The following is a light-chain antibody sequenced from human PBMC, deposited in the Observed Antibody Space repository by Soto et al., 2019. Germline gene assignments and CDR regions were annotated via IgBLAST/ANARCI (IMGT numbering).Light chain of an antibody. CDR1: QSISSW. CDR2: DAS. J-gene: IGKJ2*01. Sequence: IQMTQSPSTLSASVGDTVTITCRASQSISSWLAWYQQKPGKAPKLLIYDASTLESGVPSRFSGSGSGREFILTISSLQPGDFATYYCQQYQSYLYTFGQGTKVDIK. CDR3: QQYQSYLYT. V-gene: IGKV1-5*01.